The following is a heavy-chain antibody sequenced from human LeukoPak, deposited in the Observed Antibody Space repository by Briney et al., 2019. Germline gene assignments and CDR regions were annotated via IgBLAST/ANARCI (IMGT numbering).Heavy chain of an antibody. CDR3: ARVRKTLRAFDI. CDR1: GYTFTSYG. CDR2: ISAYNGNT. J-gene: IGHJ3*02. D-gene: IGHD4-23*01. V-gene: IGHV1-18*01. Sequence: ASVKVSCKASGYTFTSYGISWERQAPGQGLEWMGWISAYNGNTNYAQKLQGRVTMTTDTSTSTAYMELRSLRSDDTAVYYCARVRKTLRAFDIWGQGTMVTVSS.